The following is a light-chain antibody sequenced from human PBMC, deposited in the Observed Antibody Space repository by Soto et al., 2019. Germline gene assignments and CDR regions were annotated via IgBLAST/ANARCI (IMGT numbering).Light chain of an antibody. CDR2: GAS. CDR3: QQYNNWLWT. J-gene: IGKJ1*01. V-gene: IGKV3-15*01. CDR1: QTISSN. Sequence: EIVMTQSPATLSVSPGERATLSCRASQTISSNLAWYQQKPGQAPRVLIDGASTRATGIPARFSGSGSGTEFTLTISRLQSEDFAVYYCQQYNNWLWTFGQGTKVEIK.